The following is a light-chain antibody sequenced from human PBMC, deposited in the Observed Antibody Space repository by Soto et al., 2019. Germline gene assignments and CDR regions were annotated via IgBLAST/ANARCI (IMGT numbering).Light chain of an antibody. CDR2: AAS. CDR3: QQYYSYLT. J-gene: IGKJ4*01. CDR1: QGISSY. Sequence: AIRMTQSPSSLSASTGDRVTITCRASQGISSYLAWYQQKPGKAPKLLIYAASTLQSGVPSRFSGSGSGTDFTLTISCLQSGDFATYYCQQYYSYLTFGGGTKVEIK. V-gene: IGKV1-8*01.